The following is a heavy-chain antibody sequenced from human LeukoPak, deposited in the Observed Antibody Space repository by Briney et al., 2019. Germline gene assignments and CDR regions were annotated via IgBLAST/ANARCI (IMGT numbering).Heavy chain of an antibody. CDR3: ARNRKDDYYYYYYMDV. Sequence: VASVKVSCKASGGTFSSYAISWVRQAPGQGLERMGGIIPIFGTANYAQKFQGRVTITTDESTSTAYMELSSLRSEDTAVYYCARNRKDDYYYYYYMDVWGKGTTVTVSS. D-gene: IGHD1-1*01. J-gene: IGHJ6*03. CDR2: IIPIFGTA. CDR1: GGTFSSYA. V-gene: IGHV1-69*05.